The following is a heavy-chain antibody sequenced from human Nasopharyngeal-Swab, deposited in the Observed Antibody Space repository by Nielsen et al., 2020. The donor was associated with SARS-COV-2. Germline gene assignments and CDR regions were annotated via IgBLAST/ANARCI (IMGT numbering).Heavy chain of an antibody. J-gene: IGHJ4*02. CDR2: IYPDDSET. D-gene: IGHD5-12*01. Sequence: GESLKISCQGSGSTFISHWIGWVRQMPGKGLEWMGIIYPDDSETRYSPSFRGQVTISADKSISTAYLQWSSLKASDTAMYYCARGGSAYDSWGQGTLVTVSS. CDR3: ARGGSAYDS. CDR1: GSTFISHW. V-gene: IGHV5-51*01.